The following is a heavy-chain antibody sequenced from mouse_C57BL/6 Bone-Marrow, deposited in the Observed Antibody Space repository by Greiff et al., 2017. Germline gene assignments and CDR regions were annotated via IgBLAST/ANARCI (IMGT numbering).Heavy chain of an antibody. J-gene: IGHJ1*03. V-gene: IGHV1-81*01. CDR3: ARGVLGPRGYFDV. Sequence: VQLQQSGAELARPGASVKLSCKASGYTFTSYGISWVKQRTGQGLEWIGEIYPRSGNTYYNAKFKGKATLTADKSSSTAYMELRSLTSEDSAVYFCARGVLGPRGYFDVWGTGTTVTVSS. CDR2: IYPRSGNT. CDR1: GYTFTSYG. D-gene: IGHD3-3*01.